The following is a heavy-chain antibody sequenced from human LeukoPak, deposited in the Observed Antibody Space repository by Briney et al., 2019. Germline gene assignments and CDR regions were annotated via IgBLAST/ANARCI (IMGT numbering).Heavy chain of an antibody. CDR2: IDPSGGST. CDR3: ARDKSGTTQGDFDY. CDR1: GYTFTRYY. V-gene: IGHV1-46*01. J-gene: IGHJ4*02. Sequence: ATVKVSCKASGYTFTRYYMHWVRQGPGQGLEWMGIIDPSGGSTSYAQKFQGRVTMTRDTSTRTVYMELSGLRSEDTAVYYCARDKSGTTQGDFDYWGQGTLVTVSS. D-gene: IGHD1-1*01.